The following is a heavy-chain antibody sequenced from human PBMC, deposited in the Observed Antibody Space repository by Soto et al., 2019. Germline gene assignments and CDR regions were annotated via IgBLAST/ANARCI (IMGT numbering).Heavy chain of an antibody. CDR2: IRDGGEST. D-gene: IGHD6-19*01. V-gene: IGHV3-23*01. CDR1: GFPFGGYT. Sequence: EVQLLESGGGLAQPGGSLRLSCAASGFPFGGYTMSWVRQAPGKGLEWVSAIRDGGESTYYADSVKGRFTISRDNSKNTMYLQLNSLRPEDTAVYVCVKDGWENWGQGTLVTVSS. J-gene: IGHJ4*02. CDR3: VKDGWEN.